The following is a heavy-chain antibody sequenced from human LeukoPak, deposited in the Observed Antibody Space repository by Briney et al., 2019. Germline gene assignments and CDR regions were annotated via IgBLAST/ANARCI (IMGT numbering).Heavy chain of an antibody. Sequence: PGGSLRLSCAASGFTFSSYAMNWVRQAPGKGLEWVSSISGSGGSTYYADSVKGRFTISRDNSKNTLYLQMNSLRAEDTAVYYCARDHSSSFFSLLYYYYGMDVWGQGTTVTVSS. D-gene: IGHD6-13*01. V-gene: IGHV3-23*01. CDR1: GFTFSSYA. CDR2: ISGSGGST. CDR3: ARDHSSSFFSLLYYYYGMDV. J-gene: IGHJ6*02.